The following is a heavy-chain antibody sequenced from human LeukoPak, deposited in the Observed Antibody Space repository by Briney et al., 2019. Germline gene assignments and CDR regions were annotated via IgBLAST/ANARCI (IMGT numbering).Heavy chain of an antibody. D-gene: IGHD2-15*01. V-gene: IGHV4-59*08. CDR3: ASGAVGWYPHAFDI. CDR2: IYYSGST. Sequence: SETLSLTCTVSGGSISSYYWSWIRQPPGKGLEWIGYIYYSGSTNYNPSLKSRVTISVDTSKNQFSLKLSSVTAADTAVYYCASGAVGWYPHAFDIWGQGTMVTVSS. CDR1: GGSISSYY. J-gene: IGHJ3*02.